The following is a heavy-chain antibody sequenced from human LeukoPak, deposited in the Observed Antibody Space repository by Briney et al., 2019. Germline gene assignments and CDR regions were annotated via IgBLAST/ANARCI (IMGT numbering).Heavy chain of an antibody. V-gene: IGHV4-39*01. CDR1: GGSISSSNYY. Sequence: KPSETLSLTCTVSGGSISSSNYYWGWIRQPPGKGLEWIGNIYYSGSTYYKPSLKTRVTISVDTSKNQFSLKLTSVTAADTAVYYCARHASVDGNWLRPLDYWGQGSLVTVSS. CDR3: ARHASVDGNWLRPLDY. J-gene: IGHJ4*02. D-gene: IGHD6-19*01. CDR2: IYYSGST.